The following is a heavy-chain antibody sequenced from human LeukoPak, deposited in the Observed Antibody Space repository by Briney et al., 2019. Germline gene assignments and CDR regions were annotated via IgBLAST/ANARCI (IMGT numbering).Heavy chain of an antibody. D-gene: IGHD4-17*01. V-gene: IGHV1-46*01. CDR2: INPSGGST. Sequence: ASVKVSCKASGYTFTSYYMHWVRQAPGQGLEWMGIINPSGGSTSYAQKLQGRVTMTTDTSTSTAYMELRSLRSDDTAVYYCARKDYGDYFFDYWGQGTLVTVSS. CDR3: ARKDYGDYFFDY. J-gene: IGHJ4*02. CDR1: GYTFTSYY.